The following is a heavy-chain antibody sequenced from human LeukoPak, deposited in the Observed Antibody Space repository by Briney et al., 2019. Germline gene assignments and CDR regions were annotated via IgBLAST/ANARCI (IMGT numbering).Heavy chain of an antibody. D-gene: IGHD3-10*01. CDR2: ISSSSSSI. V-gene: IGHV3-21*01. Sequence: GGSLRLSCAASGFTFSSYSMNWVRQAPGKGLEWVSSISSSSSSIYYADSVKGRFTISRDNAKNSLYLQMNSLRAEDTAVYYCARTYFGSGNTLVHWGQGTLVTVSS. CDR1: GFTFSSYS. J-gene: IGHJ4*02. CDR3: ARTYFGSGNTLVH.